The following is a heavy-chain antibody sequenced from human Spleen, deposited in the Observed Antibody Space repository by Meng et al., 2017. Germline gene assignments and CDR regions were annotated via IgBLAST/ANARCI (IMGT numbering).Heavy chain of an antibody. Sequence: QLVRWGVEVKKPGPSVKVSCKPSGYNFPDYYIHWVRRAPGQGLEWMGRINPKSGDTHYAQKFQARVTMTGDTSISTAYMELSGLRSDDTAMYYCARDEDISAAGKLFGDYWGQGTLVTVSS. D-gene: IGHD6-25*01. CDR3: ARDEDISAAGKLFGDY. CDR2: INPKSGDT. V-gene: IGHV1-2*06. CDR1: GYNFPDYY. J-gene: IGHJ4*02.